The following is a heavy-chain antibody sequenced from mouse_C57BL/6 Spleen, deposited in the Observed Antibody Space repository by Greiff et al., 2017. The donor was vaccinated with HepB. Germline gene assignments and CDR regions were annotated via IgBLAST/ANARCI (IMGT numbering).Heavy chain of an antibody. CDR1: GFNIKDDY. CDR2: IDPENGDT. V-gene: IGHV14-4*01. D-gene: IGHD1-1*01. Sequence: EVQLVESGAELVRPGASVKLSCTASGFNIKDDYMHWVKQRPEQGLEWIGWIDPENGDTEYASKFQGKATITADTSSNTAYLQLSSLTSEDTAVYYCTGYGSSSSYFDYWGQGTTLTVSS. CDR3: TGYGSSSSYFDY. J-gene: IGHJ2*01.